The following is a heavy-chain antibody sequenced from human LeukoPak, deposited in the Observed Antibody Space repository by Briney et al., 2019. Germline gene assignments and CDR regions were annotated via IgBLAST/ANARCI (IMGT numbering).Heavy chain of an antibody. J-gene: IGHJ4*02. CDR2: ISSSSTI. Sequence: PGGSLRLSCAASGFTFSSYSMNWVRQAPGKGLEWVSYISSSSTIYYADSVKGRFTISRDNAKNSLYLQMNSLRDEDTAVYYCARGGTRYDSSGYLPFDYWGQGTLVTVSS. CDR1: GFTFSSYS. D-gene: IGHD3-22*01. CDR3: ARGGTRYDSSGYLPFDY. V-gene: IGHV3-48*02.